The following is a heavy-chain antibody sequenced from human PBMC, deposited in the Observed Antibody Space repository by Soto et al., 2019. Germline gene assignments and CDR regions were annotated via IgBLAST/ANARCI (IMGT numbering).Heavy chain of an antibody. CDR3: AKWYTGYYFDY. Sequence: GGSLRLSCAASGFTFSSYGMHWVRQAPGKGLEWVAVISYDGSNKYYADSVKGRFTISRDNSKNTLYLQMNSLRAEDTAVYYCAKWYTGYYFDYWGQGTLVTVSS. CDR1: GFTFSSYG. J-gene: IGHJ4*02. CDR2: ISYDGSNK. D-gene: IGHD1-20*01. V-gene: IGHV3-30*18.